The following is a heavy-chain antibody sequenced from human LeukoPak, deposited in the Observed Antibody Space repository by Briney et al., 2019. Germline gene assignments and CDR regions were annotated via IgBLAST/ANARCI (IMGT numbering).Heavy chain of an antibody. CDR1: GFTFSSYW. J-gene: IGHJ4*02. Sequence: GGSLRLSCAASGFTFSSYWMSWVRQAPGKGLEWVANIKQDGSEKYYVDSVKGRFTISRDNSKNTLYLQMNSLRAEDTAVYYCAKDPGRSIYPISYFDYWGQGTLVTVSS. V-gene: IGHV3-7*05. CDR2: IKQDGSEK. CDR3: AKDPGRSIYPISYFDY. D-gene: IGHD3-3*02.